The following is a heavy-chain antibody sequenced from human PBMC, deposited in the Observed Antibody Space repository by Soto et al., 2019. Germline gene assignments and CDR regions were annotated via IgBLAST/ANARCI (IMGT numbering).Heavy chain of an antibody. V-gene: IGHV3-23*01. J-gene: IGHJ4*02. CDR1: GFTFSSYA. D-gene: IGHD6-19*01. Sequence: GGSLRLSCAASGFTFSSYAMSWVRQAPGKGLEWVLAISGSGGSTYYADSVKGRFTISRDNSKNTLYLQMNSLRAEDTAVYYCAKDTDGWLVGFDYWGQGTLVTVSS. CDR3: AKDTDGWLVGFDY. CDR2: ISGSGGST.